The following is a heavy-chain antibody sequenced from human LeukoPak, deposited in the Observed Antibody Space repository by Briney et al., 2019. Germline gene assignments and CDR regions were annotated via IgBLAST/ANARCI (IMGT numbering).Heavy chain of an antibody. J-gene: IGHJ1*01. CDR1: GGSISSSSYY. CDR2: IYYSGST. CDR3: ASEQTDRFYDILTGYPKRKYFQH. D-gene: IGHD3-9*01. Sequence: PSETLSLTCTVSGGSISSSSYYWGWIRQPPGKGLEWIGSIYYSGSTYYNPSLNSRVTISVDTSKNQFSLKLSSVTAADTAVYYCASEQTDRFYDILTGYPKRKYFQHWGQGTLVTVSS. V-gene: IGHV4-39*01.